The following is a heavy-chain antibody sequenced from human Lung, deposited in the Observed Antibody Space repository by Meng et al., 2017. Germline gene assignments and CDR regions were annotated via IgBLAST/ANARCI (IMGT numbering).Heavy chain of an antibody. V-gene: IGHV3-21*01. Sequence: EVQLVESGGGLVTPGGSLRLSCAASGVTFRNYSMNWVRQAPGKGLEWVSSISSDSRYIFYADSVKGRFTVSRDNAKNSLYLQMISLSPEDTAVFYCARFETVGVATGDFWGQGTLVTVSS. J-gene: IGHJ4*02. CDR2: ISSDSRYI. CDR1: GVTFRNYS. D-gene: IGHD2-15*01. CDR3: ARFETVGVATGDF.